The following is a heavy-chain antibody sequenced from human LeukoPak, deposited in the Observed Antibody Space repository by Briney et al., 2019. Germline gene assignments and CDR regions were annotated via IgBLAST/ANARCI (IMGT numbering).Heavy chain of an antibody. V-gene: IGHV3-30*19. J-gene: IGHJ4*02. CDR1: GFTFSSYG. CDR2: ISYDGSNK. Sequence: PGGSLRLSCAASGFTFSSYGMHWVRQAPGKGLEWVAVISYDGSNKYYADSVKGRFTISRDNSKNTLYLQMNSLRAEDTAVYYCARDPVVVPAEYGYFDYWGQGTLVTVSS. CDR3: ARDPVVVPAEYGYFDY. D-gene: IGHD2-2*01.